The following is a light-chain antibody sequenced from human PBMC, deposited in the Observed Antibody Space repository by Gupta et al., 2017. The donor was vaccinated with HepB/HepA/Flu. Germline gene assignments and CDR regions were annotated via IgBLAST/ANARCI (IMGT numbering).Light chain of an antibody. V-gene: IGLV1-40*01. CDR1: SSNIGAGYD. CDR3: QSYDSSLSVNYV. J-gene: IGLJ1*01. Sequence: QSVLTQPPSVSGAPGQRVTISCTGSSSNIGAGYDVHWYQQLPGTAPKLLIYGNRNRPSGGPDRFSCSKSGPSASLAITGLQAEDEADYYCQSYDSSLSVNYVFGTGTKVTVL. CDR2: GNR.